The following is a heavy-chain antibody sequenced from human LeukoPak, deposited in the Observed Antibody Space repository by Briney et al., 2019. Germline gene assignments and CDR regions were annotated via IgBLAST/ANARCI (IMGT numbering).Heavy chain of an antibody. Sequence: GGTLRLSCAASGFTFSTYVMSWVRQAPGKGLQWVSAISGSGGTTYYADSVKGRFTISRDNSKNTLYLQMNSLRAEDTAVYYCAKDYSGSYYLDYWGQGTLVTVSS. CDR3: AKDYSGSYYLDY. D-gene: IGHD1-26*01. CDR1: GFTFSTYV. CDR2: ISGSGGTT. V-gene: IGHV3-23*01. J-gene: IGHJ4*02.